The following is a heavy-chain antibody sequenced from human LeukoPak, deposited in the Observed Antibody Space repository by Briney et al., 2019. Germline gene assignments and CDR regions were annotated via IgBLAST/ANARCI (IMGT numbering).Heavy chain of an antibody. J-gene: IGHJ4*02. V-gene: IGHV3-64D*06. CDR3: ASTYSYDSSGYYPFDY. CDR1: GFTFSRYA. CDR2: ITNNGRST. Sequence: GGSLRLSCSASGFTFSRYAMHWVRQPPGKGLEYVTAITNNGRSTYYADSVKGRFTISRDNSKNTLYLQMSSLRAEDTAVYYCASTYSYDSSGYYPFDYWGQGTLVTVPS. D-gene: IGHD3-22*01.